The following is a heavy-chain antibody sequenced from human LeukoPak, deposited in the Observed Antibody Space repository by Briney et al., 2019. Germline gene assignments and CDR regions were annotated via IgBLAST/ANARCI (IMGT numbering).Heavy chain of an antibody. J-gene: IGHJ6*02. CDR2: INPNSGGT. V-gene: IGHV1-2*02. CDR3: ARVNDSSGYTYFYYYGMDV. CDR1: GYTFTGYY. D-gene: IGHD3-22*01. Sequence: GASVKVSCKASGYTFTGYYMHWVRQAPGQGLEWMRWINPNSGGTNYAQKFQGRVTMTRDTSISTAYMELSRLRSDDTAVYHCARVNDSSGYTYFYYYGMDVWGQGTTVTVSS.